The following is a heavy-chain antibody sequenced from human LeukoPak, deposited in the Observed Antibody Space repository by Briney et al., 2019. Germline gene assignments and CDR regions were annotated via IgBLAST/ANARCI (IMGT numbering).Heavy chain of an antibody. J-gene: IGHJ4*02. Sequence: GGSLRLSCAASGFTFSSYWMHWVCQAPGKGLVWVSRINFDGSSTTYADSVKGRFTISRDNAQNTLYLQMNSLRAEDTAVYYCARRGSSGWYDSFDYWGQGTLVTVSS. V-gene: IGHV3-74*01. CDR3: ARRGSSGWYDSFDY. CDR2: INFDGSST. CDR1: GFTFSSYW. D-gene: IGHD6-19*01.